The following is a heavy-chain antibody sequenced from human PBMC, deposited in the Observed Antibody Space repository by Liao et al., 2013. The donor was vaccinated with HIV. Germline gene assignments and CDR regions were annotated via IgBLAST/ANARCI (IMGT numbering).Heavy chain of an antibody. CDR1: GDSISSSISSSSYY. D-gene: IGHD4-17*01. J-gene: IGHJ3*02. CDR2: ISYSGST. V-gene: IGHV4-39*07. Sequence: QLQLQESGPGLVKPSETLSLTCTVSGDSISSSISSSSYYWGWIRQPPGKGLEWIGTISYSGSTYYNPSLKSRVTISVDTSKNQVSLKLSSVTAADTAVYYCARFNRAVTTGAFDIWGQGTIVTVSS. CDR3: ARFNRAVTTGAFDI.